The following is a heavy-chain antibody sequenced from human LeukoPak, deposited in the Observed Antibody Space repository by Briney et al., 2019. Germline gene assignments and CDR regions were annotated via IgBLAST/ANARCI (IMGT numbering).Heavy chain of an antibody. CDR2: IYHSGST. CDR3: ARQRDGYNCDY. Sequence: PSETLSLXCAVSGYSISSGYYWGWIRQPPGKGLDWIGSIYHSGSTYYNPSLKSRVTISVDTSKNQFSLELSSVTAADTAVYYCARQRDGYNCDYWGQGTLVTVSS. J-gene: IGHJ4*02. D-gene: IGHD5-24*01. V-gene: IGHV4-38-2*01. CDR1: GYSISSGYY.